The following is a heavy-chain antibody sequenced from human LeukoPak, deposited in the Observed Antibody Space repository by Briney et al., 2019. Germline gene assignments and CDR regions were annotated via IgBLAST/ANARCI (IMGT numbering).Heavy chain of an antibody. D-gene: IGHD5-18*01. J-gene: IGHJ4*02. Sequence: SETLSLTCTVSGGSISSYYWSWIRQPPGKGLEWIGYIYYSGSTNYNPSLKSRVTISVDTSRNQFSLKLSSVTAADTAVYYCARGQYSYGAPFDYWGQGTLVTVSS. V-gene: IGHV4-59*12. CDR2: IYYSGST. CDR1: GGSISSYY. CDR3: ARGQYSYGAPFDY.